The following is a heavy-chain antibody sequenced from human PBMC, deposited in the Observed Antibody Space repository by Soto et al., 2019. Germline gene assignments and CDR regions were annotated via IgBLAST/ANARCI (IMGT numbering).Heavy chain of an antibody. V-gene: IGHV1-2*02. CDR2: IDPRSGRA. Sequence: QVQLVQSVTEVRKPGASVKVSCKALGYTVTDYYIHWVRQAPGQGLEWMGWIDPRSGRAIYAQKFQDRVTMTRDPSISTVYMDLRRLTSDDTALYYCARDDYGIYPYWGQGTLVTVSS. J-gene: IGHJ4*02. CDR3: ARDDYGIYPY. D-gene: IGHD1-26*01. CDR1: GYTVTDYY.